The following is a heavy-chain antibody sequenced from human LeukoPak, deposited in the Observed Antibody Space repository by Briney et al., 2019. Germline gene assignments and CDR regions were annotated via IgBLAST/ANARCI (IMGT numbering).Heavy chain of an antibody. CDR1: GGSISSYY. CDR3: ARLAGTYYYDSSGYSPIIYFDY. D-gene: IGHD3-22*01. CDR2: IYYSGST. V-gene: IGHV4-59*08. J-gene: IGHJ4*02. Sequence: SGTLSLTCTVSGGSISSYYWSWIRQPPGKGLEWIGYIYYSGSTNYNPSLKSRVTISVDTSKNQFSLKLSSVTAADTAVYYCARLAGTYYYDSSGYSPIIYFDYWGQGTLVTVSS.